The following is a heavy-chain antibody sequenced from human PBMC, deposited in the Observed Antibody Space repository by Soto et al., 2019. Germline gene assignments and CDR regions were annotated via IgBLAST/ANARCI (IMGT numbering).Heavy chain of an antibody. D-gene: IGHD3-3*01. CDR3: ARVYDFDNWFDP. CDR2: IYYNGLT. J-gene: IGHJ5*02. CDR1: GGSMTNYY. Sequence: QVQLQESGPGLVRPSETLSLTCTVSGGSMTNYYWSWIRQPLVKGLEWIGNIYYNGLTTYSPSLKSRLSISIDTSKSQFSLRVDSVTAADTAVYYCARVYDFDNWFDPWGQGTLVTVSS. V-gene: IGHV4-59*01.